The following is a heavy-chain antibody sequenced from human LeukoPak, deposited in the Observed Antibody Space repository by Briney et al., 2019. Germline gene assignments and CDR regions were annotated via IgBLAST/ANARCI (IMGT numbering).Heavy chain of an antibody. CDR1: GFTFSSYG. D-gene: IGHD3-10*01. CDR2: IWYDGSNK. CDR3: ARDRRGGDYFDY. J-gene: IGHJ4*02. V-gene: IGHV3-33*01. Sequence: PGRSLRLSCAASGFTFSSYGMHWVRQAPGKGLEWVAVIWYDGSNKYYADSVKGRFTISRDNAKNSLYLQMNSLRAEDTAVYYCARDRRGGDYFDYWGQGTLVTVSS.